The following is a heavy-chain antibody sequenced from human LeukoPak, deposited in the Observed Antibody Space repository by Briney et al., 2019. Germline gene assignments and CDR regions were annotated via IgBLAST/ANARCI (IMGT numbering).Heavy chain of an antibody. Sequence: GASVKVSCKASGYAFTSYAMNWVRQAPGQGLEWMGWINTNTGNPTYAQGFTGRFVFSLDTSVSTAHLQISSLKPEDTAVYYCATRGYGDSLYFISPPDPPASKSYYFDYWGQGTLVTVSS. D-gene: IGHD4-17*01. CDR3: ATRGYGDSLYFISPPDPPASKSYYFDY. CDR1: GYAFTSYA. J-gene: IGHJ4*02. CDR2: INTNTGNP. V-gene: IGHV7-4-1*02.